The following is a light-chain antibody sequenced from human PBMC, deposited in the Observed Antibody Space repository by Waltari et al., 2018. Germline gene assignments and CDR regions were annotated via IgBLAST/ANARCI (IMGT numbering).Light chain of an antibody. CDR3: ATWDSSLSAL. J-gene: IGLJ3*02. CDR1: NSNIGNNY. V-gene: IGLV1-51*01. CDR2: DNS. Sequence: QSVLTQPPSVSAAPGPKVTISCSGSNSNIGNNYVAWYQQLPGPAPKLRIYDNSGRPSGMPHRFLGAKAGTSATLDITGLQTGEEADDYCATWDSSLSALFGGGTKLTVL.